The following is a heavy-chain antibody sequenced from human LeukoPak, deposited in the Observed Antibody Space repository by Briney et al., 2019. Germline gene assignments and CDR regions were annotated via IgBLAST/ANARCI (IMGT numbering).Heavy chain of an antibody. V-gene: IGHV4-59*01. CDR3: ARDQRSWYFDL. Sequence: KTSETLSLTCTVSGGSISSYYWSWIRQPPGKGLEWIGYIYYSGSTNYNPSLKSRVTISVDTSKNQFSLKLSSVTAADTAVYYCARDQRSWYFDLWGRGTLVTVSS. CDR2: IYYSGST. J-gene: IGHJ2*01. CDR1: GGSISSYY.